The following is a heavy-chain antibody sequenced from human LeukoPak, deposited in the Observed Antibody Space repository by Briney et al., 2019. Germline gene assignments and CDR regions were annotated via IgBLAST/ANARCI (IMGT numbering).Heavy chain of an antibody. CDR1: GFTFSSYW. Sequence: PGGSLRPSCAASGFTFSSYWMHWVRQAPGKGLVWVSRINSDGSSTSYADSVKGRFTISRDNAKNTLYLQMNSLRAEDTAVYYCARLIAAAGTLDYWGQGTLVTVSS. CDR3: ARLIAAAGTLDY. V-gene: IGHV3-74*01. CDR2: INSDGSST. D-gene: IGHD6-13*01. J-gene: IGHJ4*02.